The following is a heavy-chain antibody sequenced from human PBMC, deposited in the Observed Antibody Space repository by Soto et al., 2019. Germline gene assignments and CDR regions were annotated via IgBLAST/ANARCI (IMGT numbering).Heavy chain of an antibody. Sequence: EASVKVSCKASGGTFSSYAISWVRQAPGQGLEWMGGIIPIFGTANYAQKFQGRVTITADESTSTAYMELSSLRSEDTAVYYCASGASGSFNYLHWGQGTLVTVSS. CDR1: GGTFSSYA. CDR2: IIPIFGTA. D-gene: IGHD1-26*01. J-gene: IGHJ4*02. V-gene: IGHV1-69*13. CDR3: ASGASGSFNYLH.